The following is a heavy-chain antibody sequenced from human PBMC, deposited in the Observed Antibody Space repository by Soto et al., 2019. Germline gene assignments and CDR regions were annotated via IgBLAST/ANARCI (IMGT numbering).Heavy chain of an antibody. V-gene: IGHV5-51*01. J-gene: IGHJ4*02. D-gene: IGHD3-22*01. CDR2: IYPGDSDT. Sequence: GESLKISCKGSGYSFTSYWIGWVRQMPGKGLEWMGIIYPGDSDTRYSPSFQGRVTISADKSISTAYLQWSSLKASDTAMYYCARAPRYYYDSSGYQIDYWAQGTLVTVSS. CDR3: ARAPRYYYDSSGYQIDY. CDR1: GYSFTSYW.